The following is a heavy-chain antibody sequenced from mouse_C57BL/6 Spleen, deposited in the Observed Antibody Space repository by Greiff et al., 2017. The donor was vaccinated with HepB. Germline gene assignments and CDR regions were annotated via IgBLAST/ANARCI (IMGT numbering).Heavy chain of an antibody. Sequence: EVKLVESGGDLVKPGGSLKLSCAASGFTFSSYGMSWVRQTPDKRLEWVATISSGGSYTYYPDSVKGRFTISRDNAKNTLYLQMSSLKSEDTAMYYCARHGGTTVSGFDYWGQGTTLTVSS. CDR1: GFTFSSYG. J-gene: IGHJ2*01. V-gene: IGHV5-6*01. CDR3: ARHGGTTVSGFDY. D-gene: IGHD1-1*01. CDR2: ISSGGSYT.